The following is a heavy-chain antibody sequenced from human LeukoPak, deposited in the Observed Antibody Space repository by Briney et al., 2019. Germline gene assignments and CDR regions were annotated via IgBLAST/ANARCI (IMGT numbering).Heavy chain of an antibody. CDR2: IKHDGSEK. Sequence: GGSLRLSCAASGFTFSSYWMSWVRQAPGKGLEWVASIKHDGSEKYYVDSLKGRFTISRDNAKNSLFLQMNSLRAEDTAVYSCTAIRGADFWGHGTLITVSS. V-gene: IGHV3-7*02. CDR1: GFTFSSYW. D-gene: IGHD3-10*01. CDR3: TAIRGADF. J-gene: IGHJ4*01.